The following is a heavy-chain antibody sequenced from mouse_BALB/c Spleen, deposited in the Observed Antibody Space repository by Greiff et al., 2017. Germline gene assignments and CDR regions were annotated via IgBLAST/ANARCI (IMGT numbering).Heavy chain of an antibody. Sequence: VQLQQSGPELVKPGASVRISCKASGYTFTSYYIHWVKQRPGQGLEWIGWIYPGNVNTKYNEKFKGKATLTADKSSSTAYMQLSSLTSEDSAVYFCASLSAYYRSFDYWGQGTTLTVSS. V-gene: IGHV1S56*01. CDR1: GYTFTSYY. J-gene: IGHJ2*01. CDR3: ASLSAYYRSFDY. CDR2: IYPGNVNT. D-gene: IGHD2-14*01.